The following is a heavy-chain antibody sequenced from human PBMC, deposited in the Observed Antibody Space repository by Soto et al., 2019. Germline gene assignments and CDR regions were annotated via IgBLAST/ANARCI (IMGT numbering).Heavy chain of an antibody. CDR2: ISGSGGST. D-gene: IGHD3-22*01. Sequence: AGGALRLSFAASGFTFSSYSISWGRQAPGKGLEWVSAISGSGGSTYYADSVKGRFTISRDNSKNTLYLQMNSLRAEDTAVYYCAHVRRDSSGYYEYNWFDPWGQGTLVTVSS. CDR3: AHVRRDSSGYYEYNWFDP. J-gene: IGHJ5*02. V-gene: IGHV3-23*01. CDR1: GFTFSSYS.